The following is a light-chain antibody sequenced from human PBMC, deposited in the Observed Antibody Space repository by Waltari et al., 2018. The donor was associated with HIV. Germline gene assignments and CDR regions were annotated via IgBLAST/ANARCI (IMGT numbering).Light chain of an antibody. CDR1: SSNIGRNY. CDR3: AAWDDSLSGRV. Sequence: QSVLTQPPSASGTPGPRVTISCSGSSSNIGRNYVSCYQQLPGTAPKLLIYRNNQRPSGVPDRFSGSKSGTSASLAISGLRSEDEADYYCAAWDDSLSGRVFGGGTKLTVL. V-gene: IGLV1-47*01. CDR2: RNN. J-gene: IGLJ3*02.